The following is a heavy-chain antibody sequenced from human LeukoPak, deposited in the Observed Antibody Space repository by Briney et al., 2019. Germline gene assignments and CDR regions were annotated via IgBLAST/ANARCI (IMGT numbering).Heavy chain of an antibody. CDR1: GFTFSSYA. CDR3: AKEEGVEWLGTNYFDY. Sequence: GGSLRLSCAASGFTFSSYAMSWVRQAPGKGLEWVSAISGSGGSTYYADSVKGRLTISRDNSKNTLYLQMNSLRAEDTAVYYCAKEEGVEWLGTNYFDYWGQGTLVTVSS. D-gene: IGHD6-19*01. J-gene: IGHJ4*02. CDR2: ISGSGGST. V-gene: IGHV3-23*01.